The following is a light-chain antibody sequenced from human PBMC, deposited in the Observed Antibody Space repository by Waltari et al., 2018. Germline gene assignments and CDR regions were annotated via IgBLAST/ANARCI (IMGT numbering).Light chain of an antibody. CDR2: DVS. CDR3: SSYTNASTLV. Sequence: QSALTQPASVSGSPGQSITISCTGTSCDVGSYNYVSWYQQHPGKAPKVMVYDVSRRPSGVSNRFSGSKSGNTAFLSISGLQDEDEADYYCSSYTNASTLVFGGGTKLTVL. J-gene: IGLJ3*02. CDR1: SCDVGSYNY. V-gene: IGLV2-14*01.